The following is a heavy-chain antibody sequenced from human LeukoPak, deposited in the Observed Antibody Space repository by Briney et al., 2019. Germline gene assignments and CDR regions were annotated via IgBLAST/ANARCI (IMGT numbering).Heavy chain of an antibody. V-gene: IGHV4-31*03. CDR2: IYYTGST. J-gene: IGHJ4*02. D-gene: IGHD3-22*01. CDR3: ARDRDGYSQFDS. CDR1: GGSISSGGYFY. Sequence: PSQTLSLTCTVSGGSISSGGYFYYGWIRQHPGKGLEWIGYIYYTGSTNYDPSLKSRVSISVDTSKNQFSLKLSSVTAADTAVYYCARDRDGYSQFDSWDQGTLVTVSS.